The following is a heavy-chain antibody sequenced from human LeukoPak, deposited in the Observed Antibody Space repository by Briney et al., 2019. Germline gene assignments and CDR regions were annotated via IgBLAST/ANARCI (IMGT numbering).Heavy chain of an antibody. D-gene: IGHD3-16*01. Sequence: GGSLRLSCAASGFTFSSYWMHWVRQAPGKGLVWVSRINSDGSSTSYADSVKGRFTISRDNAKNSLYLQMNSLRAEDTAVYYCARGGRNDYVWGSAFDYWGQGTLVTVSS. CDR1: GFTFSSYW. CDR2: INSDGSST. V-gene: IGHV3-74*01. J-gene: IGHJ4*02. CDR3: ARGGRNDYVWGSAFDY.